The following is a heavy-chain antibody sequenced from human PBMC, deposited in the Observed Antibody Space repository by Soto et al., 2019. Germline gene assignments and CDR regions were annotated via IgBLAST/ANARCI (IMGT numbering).Heavy chain of an antibody. CDR3: ARGGDGYKIPLSDYGYGMDV. V-gene: IGHV1-69*12. CDR2: LIPIFGTA. J-gene: IGHJ6*02. D-gene: IGHD1-1*01. Sequence: QVQLVQSGAEVKKPGSSVKVSCKASGGTFSSYAISWVRQAPGQGLGWMGGLIPIFGTANYAQKFQGRVTITADESTSTAYMELSSLRSEATAVYYCARGGDGYKIPLSDYGYGMDVWGQGTTVTVS. CDR1: GGTFSSYA.